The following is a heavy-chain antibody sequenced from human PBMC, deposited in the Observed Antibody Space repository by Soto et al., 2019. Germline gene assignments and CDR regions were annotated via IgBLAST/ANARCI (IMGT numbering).Heavy chain of an antibody. V-gene: IGHV3-23*01. D-gene: IGHD3-22*01. CDR1: GVNFRTHS. J-gene: IGHJ5*02. CDR2: IDGVSGTDT. Sequence: AGGSLRLSCAVSGVNFRTHSMNWVRQAQGKGLERLSTIDGVSGTDTFYAESVKGRFTISTDTSKNIVFLQVNRLRDEDTAVYFRAVGRHKTSGSNTWFDPWGRGTLVTVSS. CDR3: AVGRHKTSGSNTWFDP.